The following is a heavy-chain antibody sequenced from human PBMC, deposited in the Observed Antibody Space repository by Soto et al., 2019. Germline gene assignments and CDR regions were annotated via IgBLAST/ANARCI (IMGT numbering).Heavy chain of an antibody. CDR2: ISYDGSNK. Sequence: GGSLRLSCAASGFTFSSYGMHWVRQAPGKGLEWVAVISYDGSNKYYADSVKGRFTISRDNSKNTLYLQMNSLRAEDTAVYYCAKDLQYYDFWSGYYNRFNYYYYYGMDVWGQGTTVTVS. D-gene: IGHD3-3*01. CDR3: AKDLQYYDFWSGYYNRFNYYYYYGMDV. V-gene: IGHV3-30*18. CDR1: GFTFSSYG. J-gene: IGHJ6*02.